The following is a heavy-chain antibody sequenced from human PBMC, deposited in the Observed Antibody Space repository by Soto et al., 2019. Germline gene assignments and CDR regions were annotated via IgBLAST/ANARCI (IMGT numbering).Heavy chain of an antibody. V-gene: IGHV6-1*01. J-gene: IGHJ5*02. CDR1: GVSVSSNSAA. Sequence: SQTLSLTCAISGVSVSSNSAAWNWIRQSPSRGLEWLGRTYYRSKWYNDYAVSVKSRITINPDTSKNQFSLQLNSVTPEDTAVYYCAREPGLTIFGVVITNNWFDPWGQGTLVTVSS. D-gene: IGHD3-3*01. CDR3: AREPGLTIFGVVITNNWFDP. CDR2: TYYRSKWYN.